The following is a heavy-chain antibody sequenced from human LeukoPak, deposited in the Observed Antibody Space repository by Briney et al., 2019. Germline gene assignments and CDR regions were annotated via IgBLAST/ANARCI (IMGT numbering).Heavy chain of an antibody. D-gene: IGHD6-13*01. V-gene: IGHV4-34*01. CDR1: GVSFSGYY. Sequence: PSETLSLTCAVYGVSFSGYYWSWIRQPPGKGLEWIGEINHSGSTNYNPSLKSRVTISVDTSKNQFSLKLSSVTAADTAVYYCARSWTFIAAALDYFDYWGQGTLVTVSS. CDR3: ARSWTFIAAALDYFDY. J-gene: IGHJ4*02. CDR2: INHSGST.